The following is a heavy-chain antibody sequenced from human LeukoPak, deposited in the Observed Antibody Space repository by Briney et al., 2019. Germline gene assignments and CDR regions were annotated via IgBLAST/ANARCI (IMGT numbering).Heavy chain of an antibody. Sequence: SETLSLTCTVSGGSISSSSYYWGWIRQPPGKGLEWIGSIYYSGSTYYNPSLKSRVTISVDTSKNQFSLKLSSVTAADTAVYYCASADYGDYPGAFDIWGQGTMVTVSS. CDR3: ASADYGDYPGAFDI. D-gene: IGHD4-17*01. J-gene: IGHJ3*02. V-gene: IGHV4-39*01. CDR1: GGSISSSSYY. CDR2: IYYSGST.